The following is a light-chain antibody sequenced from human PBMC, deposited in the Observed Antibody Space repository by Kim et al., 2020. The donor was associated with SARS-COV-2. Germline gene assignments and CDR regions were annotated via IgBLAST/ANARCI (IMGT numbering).Light chain of an antibody. Sequence: ASVGDRVTITCRASQSISSWLAWYQQNPGKAPKLLIYKASSLESGVPSRFSGSGSGTEFTLTISSLQPDDFATYYCQQYNGYSWTFGQGTKVDIK. CDR2: KAS. CDR1: QSISSW. CDR3: QQYNGYSWT. V-gene: IGKV1-5*03. J-gene: IGKJ1*01.